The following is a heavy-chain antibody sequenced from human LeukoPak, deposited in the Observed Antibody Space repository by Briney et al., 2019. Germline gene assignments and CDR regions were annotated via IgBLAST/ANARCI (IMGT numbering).Heavy chain of an antibody. CDR2: IRQGGSEK. CDR3: ARNSYDNSGDYDIVDAFDI. CDR1: GFTFSSYW. Sequence: GGSLRLSCAASGFTFSSYWMSWVRQAPGKGLEWVANIRQGGSEKYYVDSVKGRFTISRDNAKNSLYLQMNSLRAEDTAVYYCARNSYDNSGDYDIVDAFDIWGQGTMVTVSS. D-gene: IGHD3-22*01. J-gene: IGHJ3*02. V-gene: IGHV3-7*01.